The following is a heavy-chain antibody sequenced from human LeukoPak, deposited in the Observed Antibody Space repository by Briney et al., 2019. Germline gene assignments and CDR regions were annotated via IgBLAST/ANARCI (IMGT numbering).Heavy chain of an antibody. CDR1: GGSISSYY. D-gene: IGHD6-6*01. CDR3: ARGIAARYDY. CDR2: IYYSGST. V-gene: IGHV4-39*07. Sequence: SETLSLTCTVSGGSISSYYWSWIRQPPGKGLEWIGSIYYSGSTYYNPSLKSRVTISVDTSKNQFSLKLSSVTAADTAVYYCARGIAARYDYWGQGTLVTVSS. J-gene: IGHJ4*02.